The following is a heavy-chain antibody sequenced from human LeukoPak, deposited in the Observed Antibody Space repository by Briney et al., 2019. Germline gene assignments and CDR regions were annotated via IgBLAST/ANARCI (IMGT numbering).Heavy chain of an antibody. CDR1: GFTFSSYA. V-gene: IGHV3-30-3*01. Sequence: GGSLRLSCAASGFTFSSYAMHWVRQAPGKGLEWVAVISYDGSNKYYADSVKGRFTISRDNSKNTLYLQMNSLRAEDTPVYYCARDLWILGDYWGQGTLVTVSS. CDR2: ISYDGSNK. J-gene: IGHJ4*02. CDR3: ARDLWILGDY. D-gene: IGHD5-18*01.